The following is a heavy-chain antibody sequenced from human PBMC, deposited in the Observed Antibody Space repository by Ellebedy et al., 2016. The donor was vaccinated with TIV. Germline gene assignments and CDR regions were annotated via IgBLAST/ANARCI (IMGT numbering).Heavy chain of an antibody. CDR3: ARDSATRSYSGHSDFDF. J-gene: IGHJ4*02. Sequence: AASVTVSCKASGYTFTSHYIHWVRQAPGQGLEWLGVINPSAGTTTYAQKFQGRVSMTRDTSTSTMYMEVSSLSSEDTAVYYCARDSATRSYSGHSDFDFWGQGTLVTVSS. D-gene: IGHD4-23*01. CDR2: INPSAGTT. CDR1: GYTFTSHY. V-gene: IGHV1-46*01.